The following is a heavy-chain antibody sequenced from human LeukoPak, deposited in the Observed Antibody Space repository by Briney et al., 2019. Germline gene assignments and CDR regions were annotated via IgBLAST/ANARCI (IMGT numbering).Heavy chain of an antibody. CDR1: RLTFSSYA. CDR3: ASSRFDWLPYFEY. V-gene: IGHV3-30-3*01. Sequence: GRSLGLSCAASRLTFSSYAMHWVRQPPGKGLEWVAVIPYDGNNKYYADSVRGRFTISRDNSKNTLYLQMNSLRPEDTAVYYCASSRFDWLPYFEYWGQGTLVTVSS. CDR2: IPYDGNNK. J-gene: IGHJ4*02. D-gene: IGHD3-9*01.